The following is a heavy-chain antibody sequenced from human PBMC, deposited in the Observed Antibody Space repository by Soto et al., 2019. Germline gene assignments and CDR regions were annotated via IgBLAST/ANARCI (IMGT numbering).Heavy chain of an antibody. CDR2: IYPGDSDT. CDR3: ARSRTVTYYYYFMDV. D-gene: IGHD4-17*01. V-gene: IGHV5-51*07. J-gene: IGHJ6*03. CDR1: GGKYTRYW. Sequence: TRSGKGRGGKYTRYWIGSFHQKQGKGLVWMGIIYPGDSDTRYSPSFQGQVTISADKSISTAYLQWSSLKASDTAMYYCARSRTVTYYYYFMDVWGKGTTVTVSS.